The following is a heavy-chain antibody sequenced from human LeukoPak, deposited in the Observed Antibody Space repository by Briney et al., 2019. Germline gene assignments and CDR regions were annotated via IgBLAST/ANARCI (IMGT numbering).Heavy chain of an antibody. CDR1: GYTFTSYD. CDR2: MNPNSGNT. CDR3: ARGYFDSSAYYFDY. D-gene: IGHD3-22*01. J-gene: IGHJ4*02. V-gene: IGHV1-8*01. Sequence: ASVKVSCKASGYTFTSYDINWVRQATGQGLEWTGWMNPNSGNTVYAQKFQGRVTMTRNTSISTAYMDLSSLRSEDTAVHYCARGYFDSSAYYFDYWGQGTLVTVSS.